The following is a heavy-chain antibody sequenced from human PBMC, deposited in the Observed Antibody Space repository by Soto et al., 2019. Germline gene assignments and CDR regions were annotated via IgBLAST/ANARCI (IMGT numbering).Heavy chain of an antibody. D-gene: IGHD2-8*02. Sequence: QVQLQQWGAGLLKPSETLSLTCAVYGGSFSGYYWTWFRQPQGTGLEWIGEINHSGSTNYNPSLKSRVTISVDTSKNQFSLKLTSVTAADTAVYYCARDKITGLFDYWGQGTLVTVSS. J-gene: IGHJ4*02. CDR3: ARDKITGLFDY. CDR2: INHSGST. CDR1: GGSFSGYY. V-gene: IGHV4-34*01.